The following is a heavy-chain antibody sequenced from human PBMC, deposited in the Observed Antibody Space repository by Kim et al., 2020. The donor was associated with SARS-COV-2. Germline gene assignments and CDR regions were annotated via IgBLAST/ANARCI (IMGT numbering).Heavy chain of an antibody. D-gene: IGHD4-17*01. CDR2: IHHSGST. J-gene: IGHJ3*02. CDR3: ARDYGDCDSAFHI. Sequence: SETLSLTCAVSGGSISSSNWWSWVRQPPGKGLEWIGDIHHSGSTNYNPSLKSRVTISVDKSKNQFSLQLSSVTAADTAVYYCARDYGDCDSAFHIWGQGTMVTVSS. V-gene: IGHV4-4*02. CDR1: GGSISSSNW.